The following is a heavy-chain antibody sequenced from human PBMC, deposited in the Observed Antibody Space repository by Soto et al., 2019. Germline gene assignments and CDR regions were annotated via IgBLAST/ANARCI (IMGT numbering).Heavy chain of an antibody. CDR3: AREETAWPLAYGLDV. CDR2: IGSRGDT. CDR1: GFTFGNYS. J-gene: IGHJ6*02. Sequence: GGSLRLSXAASGFTFGNYSMHWVRQAPGKGLEWVSSIGSRGDTYYADSVKGRLTISREYAKNSLSLQMNSPRAEDTAVYYCAREETAWPLAYGLDVWGQGTTVTVS. D-gene: IGHD2-21*02. V-gene: IGHV3-21*01.